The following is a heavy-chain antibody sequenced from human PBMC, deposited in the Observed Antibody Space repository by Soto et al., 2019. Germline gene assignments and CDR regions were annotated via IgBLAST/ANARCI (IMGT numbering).Heavy chain of an antibody. Sequence: EVQLLESGGGLAQPGGTLRLSCAASGFTFGTYAMSWVRQAPGKGLEWVSSITGTGGNTFYADSVKGRFTISRDNSKNTLFLQMNSLGADDTAVYYCAKIITAADDYWGQGTLVTVSS. V-gene: IGHV3-23*01. J-gene: IGHJ4*02. CDR2: ITGTGGNT. CDR3: AKIITAADDY. CDR1: GFTFGTYA. D-gene: IGHD6-13*01.